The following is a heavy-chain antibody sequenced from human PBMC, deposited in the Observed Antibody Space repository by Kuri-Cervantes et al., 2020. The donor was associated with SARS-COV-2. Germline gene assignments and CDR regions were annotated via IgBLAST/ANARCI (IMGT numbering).Heavy chain of an antibody. J-gene: IGHJ4*02. Sequence: GESLKISCAASGFTFSSYGMHWVRQAPGKGLEWVAFIRYDGSNKYYADSVKGRFTISRDNSKNTLYPQMNSLRAEDTAVYYRAKDHFGLAASPGQVAFDYWGQGTLVTVSS. V-gene: IGHV3-30*02. D-gene: IGHD6-13*01. CDR3: AKDHFGLAASPGQVAFDY. CDR1: GFTFSSYG. CDR2: IRYDGSNK.